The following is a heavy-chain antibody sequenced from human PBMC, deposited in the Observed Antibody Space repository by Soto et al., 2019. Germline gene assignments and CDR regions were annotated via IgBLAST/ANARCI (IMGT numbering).Heavy chain of an antibody. CDR2: INAGNGNT. D-gene: IGHD2-21*02. CDR1: GYTFTSYA. CDR3: ARSIVVVTALDD. J-gene: IGHJ4*02. V-gene: IGHV1-3*05. Sequence: QVQLVQSGAEEKKPGASVKVSCKASGYTFTSYAMHWVRQAPGQRLEWMGWINAGNGNTKYSQKFLGRVTITRDTSASTAYTELSSLRSEATAVYYCARSIVVVTALDDWGQGTLVTFSS.